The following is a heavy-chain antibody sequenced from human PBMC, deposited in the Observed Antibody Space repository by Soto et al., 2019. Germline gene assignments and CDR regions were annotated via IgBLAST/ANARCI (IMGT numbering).Heavy chain of an antibody. CDR3: ARSDRNWFDS. V-gene: IGHV4-59*01. CDR2: IYDRGNT. CDR1: GGSISMYY. J-gene: IGHJ5*01. Sequence: NPSETLSLTCSVSGGSISMYYCSWIRQPPGKGLEWIGYIYDRGNTNYNPSLKSRVTISVDTSKNQFSLQLSSVTAADTAVYYCARSDRNWFDSWGQGTLVTVSS.